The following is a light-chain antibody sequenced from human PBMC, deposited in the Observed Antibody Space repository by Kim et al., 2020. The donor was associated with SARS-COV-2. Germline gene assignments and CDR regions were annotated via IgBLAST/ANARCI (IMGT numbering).Light chain of an antibody. Sequence: GQKGTISCYGISSYIGNNYGAWYQQFPGTAPKLLLYNNKKRPSGFPDRFSGSKSGTTATQGITGLQTGDEADYYCATRHSSLSAVVFGGGTQLTV. CDR2: NNK. CDR3: ATRHSSLSAVV. CDR1: SSYIGNNY. J-gene: IGLJ2*01. V-gene: IGLV1-51*01.